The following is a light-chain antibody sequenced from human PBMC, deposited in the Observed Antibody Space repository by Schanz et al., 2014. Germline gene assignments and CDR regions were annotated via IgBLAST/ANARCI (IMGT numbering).Light chain of an antibody. CDR2: DVA. V-gene: IGLV2-14*03. CDR1: SSDVGSYNY. Sequence: QSALTQPASVSGSPGQSITISCTGTSSDVGSYNYVSWYQHHPGRAPKLILYDVASRPSGISNRFSGSKSGNTASLTISGLQAEDEADYYCCSYVGGYTPWVFGGGTKLTVL. J-gene: IGLJ3*02. CDR3: CSYVGGYTPWV.